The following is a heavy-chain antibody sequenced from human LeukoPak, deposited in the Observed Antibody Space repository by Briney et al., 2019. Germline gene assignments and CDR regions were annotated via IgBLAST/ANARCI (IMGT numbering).Heavy chain of an antibody. CDR3: ARAPDVDTYYFDY. Sequence: PSQTLSLTCTVSGGSISSGGYYWSWIRQHPGKGLEWIGYIYYSGSTYYNPSLKSRVTISVDTSKNQFSLKLSSVTAADTAVCYCARAPDVDTYYFDYWGQGTLVTVSS. CDR1: GGSISSGGYY. CDR2: IYYSGST. V-gene: IGHV4-31*03. J-gene: IGHJ4*02. D-gene: IGHD3/OR15-3a*01.